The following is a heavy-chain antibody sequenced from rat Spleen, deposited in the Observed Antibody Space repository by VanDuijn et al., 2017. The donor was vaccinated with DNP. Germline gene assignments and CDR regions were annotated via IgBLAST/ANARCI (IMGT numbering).Heavy chain of an antibody. J-gene: IGHJ2*01. V-gene: IGHV5-7*01. D-gene: IGHD1-12*03. CDR2: ISYDGSST. Sequence: EVQLVESDGGLVQPGRSLKLSCAASGFTFSDYYMAWVRQAPTKGLEWVATISYDGSSTYYRDSVKVRFTISRDNAKSTLYLQMDSLRSEDTATYYCARLRLTMMVTNYFDYWGQGVMVTVSS. CDR1: GFTFSDYY. CDR3: ARLRLTMMVTNYFDY.